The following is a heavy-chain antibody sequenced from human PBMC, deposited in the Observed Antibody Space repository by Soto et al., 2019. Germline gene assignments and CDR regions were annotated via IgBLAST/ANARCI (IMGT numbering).Heavy chain of an antibody. V-gene: IGHV4-34*01. CDR3: ARGKTVTATFYYSYATDV. D-gene: IGHD2-21*02. Sequence: QVQLQQWGAGLLKPSETLSLTCAVCGGSFSAYYWSWSWIRQPPGKGLEWIGEINNRGSTNYNPSLKRRVTISMDTSKSQFSLKVSSVTAADTAVYYCARGKTVTATFYYSYATDVWGQGTTVTVSS. CDR1: GGSFSAYY. CDR2: INNRGST. J-gene: IGHJ6*02.